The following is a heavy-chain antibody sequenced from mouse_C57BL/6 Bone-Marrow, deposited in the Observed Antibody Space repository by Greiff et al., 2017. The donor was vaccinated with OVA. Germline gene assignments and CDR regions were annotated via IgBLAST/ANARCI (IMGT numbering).Heavy chain of an antibody. Sequence: LMESGAELVRPGSSVKLSCKDSYFAFMASAMHWVKQRPGHGLEWIGSFTMYSDATEYSENFKGKATLTANTSSSTAYMELSSLTSEDSAVYYCSITTVVARDYYAMDYWGQGTSVTVSS. CDR3: SITTVVARDYYAMDY. V-gene: IGHV1-49*01. D-gene: IGHD1-1*01. J-gene: IGHJ4*01. CDR2: FTMYSDAT. CDR1: YFAFMASA.